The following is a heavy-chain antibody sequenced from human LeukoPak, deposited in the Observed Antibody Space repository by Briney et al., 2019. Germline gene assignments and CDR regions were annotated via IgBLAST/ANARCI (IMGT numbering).Heavy chain of an antibody. D-gene: IGHD6-13*01. V-gene: IGHV3-21*01. J-gene: IGHJ5*02. CDR1: GFTFSSYS. Sequence: GGSLRLSCAASGFTFSSYSMNWVRQAPGKGLEWVSSISSSSSYIYYADSVKGRFTISRDNAKNSLYLQMNSLRAEDTAVYYCARSISSSWTVWFDPWGQGTLVTVSS. CDR3: ARSISSSWTVWFDP. CDR2: ISSSSSYI.